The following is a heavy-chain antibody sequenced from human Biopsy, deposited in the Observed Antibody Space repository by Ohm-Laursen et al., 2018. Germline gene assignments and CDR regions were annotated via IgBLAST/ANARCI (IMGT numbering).Heavy chain of an antibody. CDR2: ISAYNGHT. Sequence: GASVKVSCKASGFSFTGYYIHWVRKAPGQGLEWMGWISAYNGHTKFARKFQDRVTMTTDTSTTTAYMDLRSLRSDDTAVYYCARDPHGEGRDYGSYFDYWGQGTLVTVSS. CDR3: ARDPHGEGRDYGSYFDY. CDR1: GFSFTGYY. D-gene: IGHD4-17*01. V-gene: IGHV1-18*04. J-gene: IGHJ4*02.